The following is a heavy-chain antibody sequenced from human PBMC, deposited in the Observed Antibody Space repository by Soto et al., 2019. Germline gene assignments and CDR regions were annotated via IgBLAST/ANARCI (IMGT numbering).Heavy chain of an antibody. Sequence: PGGSLRLSCAASGFTFSSYGMHWVRQAPGKGLEWVALISYGGGNEYYADSVKGRFTISRDNFKNTQYLQMNSLRAEDTAVYYCTKDGSSVIPAAHPRRYGMDVWGQGTAVTVSS. CDR1: GFTFSSYG. CDR3: TKDGSSVIPAAHPRRYGMDV. D-gene: IGHD2-2*01. V-gene: IGHV3-30*18. J-gene: IGHJ6*02. CDR2: ISYGGGNE.